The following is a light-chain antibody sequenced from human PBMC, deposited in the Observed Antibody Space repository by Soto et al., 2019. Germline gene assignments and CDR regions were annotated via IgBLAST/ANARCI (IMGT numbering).Light chain of an antibody. CDR1: QSVSRY. CDR3: QHRSNWPLT. V-gene: IGKV3-11*01. Sequence: EIVLTQSPGTLSLSPGEGATLSCRASQSVSRYLAWYQQKPGQAPRLLIYDASNRATGIPARFSGSGSGTDFTLTISSLEPEDFAVYYCQHRSNWPLTFGGGTKVDIK. J-gene: IGKJ4*01. CDR2: DAS.